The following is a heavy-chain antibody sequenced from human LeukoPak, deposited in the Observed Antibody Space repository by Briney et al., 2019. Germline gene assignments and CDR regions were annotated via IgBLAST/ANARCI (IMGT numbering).Heavy chain of an antibody. D-gene: IGHD2-15*01. V-gene: IGHV1-18*01. Sequence: ASVKVSCKASGYTFTSYGISWVRQAPGQGLEWMGWISAYNGNTNYAQKLQGRVTMTTDTSTSTAYMELRSLRSDDTAVYYCARVVGNYYYYYMDVWGKGTTVTVSS. CDR3: ARVVGNYYYYYMDV. CDR2: ISAYNGNT. CDR1: GYTFTSYG. J-gene: IGHJ6*03.